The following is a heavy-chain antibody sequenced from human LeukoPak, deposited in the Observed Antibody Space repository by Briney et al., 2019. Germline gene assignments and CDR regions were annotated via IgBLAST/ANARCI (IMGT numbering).Heavy chain of an antibody. Sequence: PSETLSLTCAVYGGSFSGNYWSWIRQPPGKGLEWIGEINHSGSTNYNPSLKSRVTISIDTSKNQFSLKLGSVTAADTAVYYCARRAGAYSHPYDYWGQGTLVTVSS. J-gene: IGHJ4*02. CDR2: INHSGST. CDR1: GGSFSGNY. V-gene: IGHV4-34*01. CDR3: ARRAGAYSHPYDY. D-gene: IGHD4/OR15-4a*01.